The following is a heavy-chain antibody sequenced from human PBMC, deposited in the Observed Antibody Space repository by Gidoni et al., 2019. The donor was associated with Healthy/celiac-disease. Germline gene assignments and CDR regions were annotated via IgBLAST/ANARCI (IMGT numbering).Heavy chain of an antibody. V-gene: IGHV3-23*01. J-gene: IGHJ4*02. D-gene: IGHD3-22*01. CDR3: AKGTRYYYDSSGRFYFDY. CDR2: ISGSGGST. CDR1: GFTFSSYA. Sequence: EVQLLESGGGLVQPGGSLRRSCAASGFTFSSYAMSWVRQAPGKGLEWVSAISGSGGSTYYADSVKGRFTISRDNSKNTLYLQMNSLRAEDTAVYYCAKGTRYYYDSSGRFYFDYWGQGTLVTVSS.